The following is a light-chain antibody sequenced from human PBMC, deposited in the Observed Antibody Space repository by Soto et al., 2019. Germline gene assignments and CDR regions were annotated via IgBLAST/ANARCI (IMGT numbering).Light chain of an antibody. Sequence: QSALTQPRSVSGSPGQSVTISCTGTSSDVGGYNYVSWYQQHPGKAPKLMIYDVSKRPSGVPDRFSGSKSGNTAFLTISGLQAEDEADYYCCSYAGSYTFEGVFGGGTKLTVL. V-gene: IGLV2-11*01. CDR1: SSDVGGYNY. CDR2: DVS. J-gene: IGLJ2*01. CDR3: CSYAGSYTFEGV.